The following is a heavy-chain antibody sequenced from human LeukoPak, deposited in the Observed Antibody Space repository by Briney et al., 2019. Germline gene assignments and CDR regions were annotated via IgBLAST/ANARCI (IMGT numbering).Heavy chain of an antibody. V-gene: IGHV1-46*01. D-gene: IGHD6-25*01. Sequence: ASVKVSCKAFGYTFTSNYMHWVRQAPGQGPEWMGIINPRGGSTDYAQKFQDRVTMTSDTSTSTVYMELNSLRSEDTAVYFCARVGVTAATADYWGQGTLVTVSS. J-gene: IGHJ4*02. CDR3: ARVGVTAATADY. CDR2: INPRGGST. CDR1: GYTFTSNY.